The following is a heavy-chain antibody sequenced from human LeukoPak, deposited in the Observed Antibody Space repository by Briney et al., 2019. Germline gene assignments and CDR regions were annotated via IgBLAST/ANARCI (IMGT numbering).Heavy chain of an antibody. V-gene: IGHV1-2*02. CDR3: AREDYGDRRYSN. CDR2: INSNSGGT. CDR1: GYIFTGYY. Sequence: ASVKVSCKASGYIFTGYYMHWVRQAPGQGLEWMGWINSNSGGTNYAQKFQGRVTMTRDTSISTAYMELSRLRSDDTAVYYCAREDYGDRRYSNWGQGALVTVSS. J-gene: IGHJ4*02. D-gene: IGHD4-17*01.